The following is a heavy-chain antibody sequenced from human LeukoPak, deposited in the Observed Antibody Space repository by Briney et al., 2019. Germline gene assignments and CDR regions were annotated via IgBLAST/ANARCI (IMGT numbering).Heavy chain of an antibody. D-gene: IGHD1-26*01. J-gene: IGHJ4*02. Sequence: PGGSLRLSCGASGFTFSSYWMHWVRQAPGKGLVWVSRINTDGSSTNYADSVKGRFTISRDNAKNTLHLQMNSLRAEDTAVYYCARSHTGTYLFDYWGQGTLATVSS. V-gene: IGHV3-74*01. CDR2: INTDGSST. CDR3: ARSHTGTYLFDY. CDR1: GFTFSSYW.